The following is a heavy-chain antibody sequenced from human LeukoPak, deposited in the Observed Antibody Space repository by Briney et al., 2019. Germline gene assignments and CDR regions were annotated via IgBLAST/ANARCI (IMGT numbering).Heavy chain of an antibody. CDR1: GGTFSSYT. J-gene: IGHJ6*02. V-gene: IGHV1-18*01. CDR3: ARDLGLYSSGRYGMDV. CDR2: ISAYNGNT. D-gene: IGHD6-19*01. Sequence: ASVKVSCKASGGTFSSYTISWVRQAPGQGLEWMGWISAYNGNTNYAQKLQGRVTMTTDTSTSTAYMELRSLRSDDTAVYYCARDLGLYSSGRYGMDVWGQGTTVTVSS.